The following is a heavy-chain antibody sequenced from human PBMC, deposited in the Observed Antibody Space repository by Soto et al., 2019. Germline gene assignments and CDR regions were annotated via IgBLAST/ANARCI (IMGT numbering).Heavy chain of an antibody. CDR2: IDLDIGDT. J-gene: IGHJ4*02. Sequence: GASVKVSCKASGHTFTGHHMNWVRQAPGQGLEWMGLIDLDIGDTKYAQKFQGRVTSTSDTSITTAYMELRGLRSDDTAVYYCALEPTGTAGFDYWGQGTLVTVSS. CDR3: ALEPTGTAGFDY. D-gene: IGHD2-21*02. CDR1: GHTFTGHH. V-gene: IGHV1-2*02.